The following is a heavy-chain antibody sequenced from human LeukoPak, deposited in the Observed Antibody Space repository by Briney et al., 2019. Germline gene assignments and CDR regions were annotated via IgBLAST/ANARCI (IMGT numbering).Heavy chain of an antibody. CDR2: ISSSSSTI. CDR1: GFTFSSYS. V-gene: IGHV3-48*04. D-gene: IGHD5-12*01. Sequence: GGSLRLSCAASGFTFSSYSMNCVCEAPGKGLERVSYISSSSSTIYYADSVKGRFTISRDNAKSTLYLQMNSLRAEDTAVYYCARVPGYSGYFYGMDVWGQGTTVTVSS. J-gene: IGHJ6*02. CDR3: ARVPGYSGYFYGMDV.